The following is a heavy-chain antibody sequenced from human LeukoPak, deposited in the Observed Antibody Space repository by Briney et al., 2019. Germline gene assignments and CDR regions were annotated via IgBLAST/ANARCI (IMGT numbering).Heavy chain of an antibody. D-gene: IGHD2-2*01. CDR1: GGSISSYY. CDR3: ARVGYCSSTSCQISGAFDI. J-gene: IGHJ3*02. CDR2: IYYSGST. Sequence: SETLSLTCTVSGGSISSYYWSWIRQPPGKGLEWIGYIYYSGSTNYNPPLKSRVTISVDTSKNQFSLKLSSVTAADTAVYYCARVGYCSSTSCQISGAFDIWGQGTMVTVSS. V-gene: IGHV4-59*01.